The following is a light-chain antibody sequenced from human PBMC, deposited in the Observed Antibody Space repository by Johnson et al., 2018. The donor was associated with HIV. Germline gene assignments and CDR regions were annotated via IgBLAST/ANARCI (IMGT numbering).Light chain of an antibody. CDR2: KNN. CDR3: GAWDRSLPAHYV. CDR1: SSNIVNIY. Sequence: HSVLTQPPSVSAAPGQKVTISCSASSSNIVNIYISWYQLLPGTPPKLLIFKNNERPSGIPDRFSGSKSGTSATLGITGLQTGDEADYFCGAWDRSLPAHYVFGTGTKVPVL. J-gene: IGLJ1*01. V-gene: IGLV1-51*02.